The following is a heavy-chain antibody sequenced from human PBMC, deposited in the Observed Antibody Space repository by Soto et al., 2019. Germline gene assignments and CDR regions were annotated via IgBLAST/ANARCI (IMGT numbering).Heavy chain of an antibody. V-gene: IGHV4-39*01. J-gene: IGHJ5*02. CDR3: ARGRGNYIGSLFDP. CDR2: IYYSGST. CDR1: GGSIISSSYY. D-gene: IGHD1-7*01. Sequence: TSETLSLTCTVSGGSIISSSYYWVWIRQPPGKGLEWIGSIYYSGSTYYNPSLKSRVTISVDTSKSQFSLKLSSVTAADTAVYYCARGRGNYIGSLFDPWGQGTLVTVSS.